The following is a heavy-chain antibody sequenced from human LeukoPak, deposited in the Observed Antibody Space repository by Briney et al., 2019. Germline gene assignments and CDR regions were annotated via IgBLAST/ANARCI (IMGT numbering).Heavy chain of an antibody. D-gene: IGHD1-26*01. J-gene: IGHJ3*02. CDR1: GFTFRRHN. Sequence: GGSLRLSCSGSGFTFRRHNMHWVREAPGKGLEYVSAISYNGDSTYYVDSVKGRFTIYRDNSKNTLDLQMSSLRPEDTAVYYCVSDRETQEQIWGPGTLVTVSS. CDR3: VSDRETQEQI. CDR2: ISYNGDST. V-gene: IGHV3-64D*09.